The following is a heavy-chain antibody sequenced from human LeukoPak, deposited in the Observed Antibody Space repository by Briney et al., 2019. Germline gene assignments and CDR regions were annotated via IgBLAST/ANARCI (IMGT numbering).Heavy chain of an antibody. CDR2: ISYDGSNK. CDR3: AKDPDDY. Sequence: PGGSLRLSCAASGFTFSSYGMHWVRQAPGKGLEWVAVISYDGSNKYYADSVKGRFTISRDNSKNTLYLQMNSLRAEDTAVYYCAKDPDDYWGQGTLVTVSS. J-gene: IGHJ4*02. V-gene: IGHV3-30*18. CDR1: GFTFSSYG.